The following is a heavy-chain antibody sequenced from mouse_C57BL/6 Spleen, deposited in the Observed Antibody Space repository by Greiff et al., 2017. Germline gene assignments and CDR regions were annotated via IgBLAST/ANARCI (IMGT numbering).Heavy chain of an antibody. CDR1: GFTFSSYG. D-gene: IGHD2-4*01. V-gene: IGHV5-6*02. CDR2: ISSGGSYT. J-gene: IGHJ3*01. Sequence: EVKLMESGGDLVKPGGSLKLSCAASGFTFSSYGMSWVRQTPDTRLAWVATISSGGSYTYYPDSVKGRFTISRDNAKNTLYLQMSSLKSEDTAMYYCARRGGDDYDSPSFAYWGQGTLVTVAA. CDR3: ARRGGDDYDSPSFAY.